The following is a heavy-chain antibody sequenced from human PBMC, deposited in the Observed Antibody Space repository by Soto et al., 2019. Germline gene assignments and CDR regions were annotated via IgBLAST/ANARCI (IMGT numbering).Heavy chain of an antibody. V-gene: IGHV3-23*01. CDR3: AKDVLLWFGELFDYYYGMDV. CDR2: ISGSGGST. J-gene: IGHJ6*02. Sequence: PGGSLRLSCAASGFTFSSYAMSWVRQAPGKGLEWVSAISGSGGSTYYADSVKGRFTISRDNSKNTLYLQMNSLRAEDTAVYYCAKDVLLWFGELFDYYYGMDVWGQGTTVTVSS. D-gene: IGHD3-10*01. CDR1: GFTFSSYA.